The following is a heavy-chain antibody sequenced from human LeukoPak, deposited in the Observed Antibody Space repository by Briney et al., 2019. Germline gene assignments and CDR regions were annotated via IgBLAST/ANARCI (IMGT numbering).Heavy chain of an antibody. Sequence: GGSLRLSCAASGFTFSSYGMHWVRQAPGKGLEWVAVISYDGSNKYYADSVKGRFTISRDNSKNTLYLQMNSLRAEDTAVYYCARAVGSWHFDYWGQGTLVTVSS. CDR2: ISYDGSNK. D-gene: IGHD6-13*01. CDR1: GFTFSSYG. V-gene: IGHV3-30*03. J-gene: IGHJ4*02. CDR3: ARAVGSWHFDY.